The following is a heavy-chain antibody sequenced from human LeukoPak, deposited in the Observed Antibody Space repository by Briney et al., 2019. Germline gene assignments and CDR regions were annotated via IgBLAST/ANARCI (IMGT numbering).Heavy chain of an antibody. Sequence: GASLRLSCAASGFTFSNYAMTWVRQAPGKGLECVSDISGSGGTTYYADSVKGRFTTSRDNSKNTLYLQMNSLTAEDTAVYYCAKTLWGGFDYWGQGILVTVSS. CDR3: AKTLWGGFDY. CDR2: ISGSGGTT. CDR1: GFTFSNYA. D-gene: IGHD3-16*01. V-gene: IGHV3-23*01. J-gene: IGHJ4*02.